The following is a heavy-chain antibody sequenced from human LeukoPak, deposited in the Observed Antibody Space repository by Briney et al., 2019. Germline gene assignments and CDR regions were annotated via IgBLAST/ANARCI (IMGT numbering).Heavy chain of an antibody. V-gene: IGHV3-48*03. Sequence: GGSLRLSCAASGFTFSSYEMNWVRQAPGKGLEWVSYISSSGSTIYYADSVKGRFTISGDNAKNSLYLQMNSLRAEDTAVYYCARDPGRYFDWTHHFDYWGQGTLVTVSS. CDR3: ARDPGRYFDWTHHFDY. CDR1: GFTFSSYE. CDR2: ISSSGSTI. J-gene: IGHJ4*02. D-gene: IGHD3-9*01.